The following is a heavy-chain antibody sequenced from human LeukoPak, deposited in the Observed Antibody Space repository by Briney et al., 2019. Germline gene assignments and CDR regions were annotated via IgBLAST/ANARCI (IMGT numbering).Heavy chain of an antibody. J-gene: IGHJ4*02. Sequence: SETLSLTCTVSGGSISTYYWSWIRQPPGKGLEWIGYIYNSGSTNYNPSLESRVSISLDTSKNQFALELNSVTAADTAVYYCARGGSNYYALDNWGQGTLVTVSS. D-gene: IGHD4-11*01. CDR3: ARGGSNYYALDN. V-gene: IGHV4-59*01. CDR1: GGSISTYY. CDR2: IYNSGST.